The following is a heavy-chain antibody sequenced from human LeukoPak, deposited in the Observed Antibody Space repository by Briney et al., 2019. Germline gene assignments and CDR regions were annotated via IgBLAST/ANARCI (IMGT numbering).Heavy chain of an antibody. D-gene: IGHD6-13*01. CDR3: ARMYSSSWSAPDY. J-gene: IGHJ4*02. CDR1: GYTFTSYA. CDR2: INAGNGNT. Sequence: PLASVKVSCKASGYTFTSYAMHWVRQAPGQRHEWMGWINAGNGNTKYSQKFQGRVTITRDTSASTAYMELSSLRSEDTAVYYCARMYSSSWSAPDYWGQGTLVTVSS. V-gene: IGHV1-3*01.